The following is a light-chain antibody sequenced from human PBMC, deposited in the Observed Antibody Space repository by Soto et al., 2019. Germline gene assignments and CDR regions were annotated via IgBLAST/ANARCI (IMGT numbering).Light chain of an antibody. CDR1: HSVLYRSNNKDH. V-gene: IGKV4-1*01. CDR2: WSS. CDR3: QSYNNPPVYT. J-gene: IGKJ2*01. Sequence: DIVLTQSPDSLALSLGERATINCKSSHSVLYRSNNKDHLAWYRQKPGQPPELLIYWSSTRESGVPDRFSGSGSGTDFTLTISSLQAEDAAIYYCQSYNNPPVYTFGQGTKLEVK.